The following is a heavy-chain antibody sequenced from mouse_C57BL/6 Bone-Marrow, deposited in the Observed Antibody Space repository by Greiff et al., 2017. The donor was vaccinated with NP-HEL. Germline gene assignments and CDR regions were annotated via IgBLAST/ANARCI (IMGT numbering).Heavy chain of an antibody. CDR3: ARYYSGSRGWYFDF. CDR2: IDPNSGGT. D-gene: IGHD1-1*01. Sequence: QVQLQQPGADLVKPGASVKLSCKASGYTFTSYWMHWVKQRPGRGLEWIGRIDPNSGGTKFNEKFKTKATLTVDKPSSTAYMQLSSLTSEDSAVYYCARYYSGSRGWYFDFWGTGTTVTVSS. V-gene: IGHV1-72*01. J-gene: IGHJ1*03. CDR1: GYTFTSYW.